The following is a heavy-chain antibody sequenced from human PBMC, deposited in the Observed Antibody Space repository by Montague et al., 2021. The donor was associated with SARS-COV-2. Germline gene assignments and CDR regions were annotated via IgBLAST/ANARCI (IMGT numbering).Heavy chain of an antibody. V-gene: IGHV3-23*01. CDR3: AKEDYCRGGTCYSGNFDY. CDR1: GFTFSSYG. D-gene: IGHD2-15*01. CDR2: ISGSGGRT. J-gene: IGHJ4*02. Sequence: SLRLSCAASGFTFSSYGMSWVRQAPGLGLEWVSAISGSGGRTYYADSVKGRFTISRDNSKNTLYLKMNSPRAEDTAVYYCAKEDYCRGGTCYSGNFDYWGQGTLVTVSS.